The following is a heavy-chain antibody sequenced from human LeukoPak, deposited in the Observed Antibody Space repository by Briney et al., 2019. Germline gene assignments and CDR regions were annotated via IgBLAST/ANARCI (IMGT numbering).Heavy chain of an antibody. CDR3: ARGGGSGYDSGNDAFDI. D-gene: IGHD5-12*01. CDR1: GGTFSSYA. J-gene: IGHJ3*02. CDR2: IIPIFGTA. Sequence: SVKVSCKASGGTFSSYAISWVRQAPGQGLEWMGGIIPIFGTANYAQKFQGRVTITADESTSTAYMELSSLRSEDTAVYYCARGGGSGYDSGNDAFDIWGQGTMVTVSS. V-gene: IGHV1-69*13.